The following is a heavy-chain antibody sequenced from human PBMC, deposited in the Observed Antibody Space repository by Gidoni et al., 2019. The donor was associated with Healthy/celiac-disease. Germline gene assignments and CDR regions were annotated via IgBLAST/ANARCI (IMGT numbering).Heavy chain of an antibody. CDR3: ARDSHYYGSGSYFRYYYYYMDV. V-gene: IGHV3-21*01. CDR2: ISSSSSYI. CDR1: GCTFSSDS. J-gene: IGHJ6*03. Sequence: EVQLVESGGGLVKPGGSLRLPCAASGCTFSSDSMNGVSQAPGTGVGWVSSISSSSSYIYYADSVKGRFTISRDNAKNSLYLQMNSLRAEDTAVYYCARDSHYYGSGSYFRYYYYYMDVWGKGTTVTVSS. D-gene: IGHD3-10*01.